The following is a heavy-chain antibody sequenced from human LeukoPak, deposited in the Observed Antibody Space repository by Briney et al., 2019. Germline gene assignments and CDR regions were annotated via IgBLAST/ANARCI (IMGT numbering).Heavy chain of an antibody. CDR2: IYYSGST. J-gene: IGHJ4*02. CDR3: ARAVGGAAADY. V-gene: IGHV4-59*01. D-gene: IGHD6-13*01. Sequence: PSETLSLTCTVSGGSISSYYWSWIRQPPGKGLEWIGYIYYSGSTNYNPSLKSRVTISLVTSKNQFSLKLSSVTAADTAVYYCARAVGGAAADYWGQGTLVTVSS. CDR1: GGSISSYY.